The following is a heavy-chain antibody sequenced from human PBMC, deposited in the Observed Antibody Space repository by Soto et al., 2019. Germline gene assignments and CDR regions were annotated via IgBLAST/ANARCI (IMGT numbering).Heavy chain of an antibody. CDR3: AKVSSSWYSGFFDL. V-gene: IGHV3-23*01. CDR1: GFTLGGYG. D-gene: IGHD6-13*01. CDR2: LSDSGGST. Sequence: PGGSLRLSCVVSGFTLGGYGMNWVRQAPGKGLEWVSGLSDSGGSTYYADSVKGRFTISRDNSMNTLYLQMNTLRAEDTAVYYCAKVSSSWYSGFFDLWGQGTLVTVSS. J-gene: IGHJ4*02.